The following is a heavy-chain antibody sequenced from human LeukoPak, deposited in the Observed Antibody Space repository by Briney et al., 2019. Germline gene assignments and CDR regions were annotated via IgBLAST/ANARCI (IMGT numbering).Heavy chain of an antibody. V-gene: IGHV4-61*01. Sequence: SETLSLTCTVSGGSVSSGSYYWSWIRQPPGKGLEWIGYIYYSGSTNYNPSLKSRVTISVDTSENQFSLKLSSVTAADTAVYYCARGQYCSSTSCLYFDYWGQGTLVTVSS. J-gene: IGHJ4*02. D-gene: IGHD2-2*01. CDR3: ARGQYCSSTSCLYFDY. CDR2: IYYSGST. CDR1: GGSVSSGSYY.